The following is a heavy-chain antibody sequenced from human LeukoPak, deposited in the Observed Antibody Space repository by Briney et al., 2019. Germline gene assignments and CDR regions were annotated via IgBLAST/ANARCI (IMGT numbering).Heavy chain of an antibody. CDR3: AKDTPPLRFLEWSPCYMDV. CDR2: IWYDGSNK. J-gene: IGHJ6*03. Sequence: GRSLRLSCAASGFSFSNHGMHWVRQAPGKGLEWVAVIWYDGSNKYYADSVKGRFTISRDNSKNTLYLQMNSLRAEDTAVYYCAKDTPPLRFLEWSPCYMDVWGKGTTVTVSS. CDR1: GFSFSNHG. D-gene: IGHD3-3*01. V-gene: IGHV3-33*06.